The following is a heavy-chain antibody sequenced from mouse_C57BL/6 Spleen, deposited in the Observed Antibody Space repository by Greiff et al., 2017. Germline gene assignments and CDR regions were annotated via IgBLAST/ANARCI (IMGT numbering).Heavy chain of an antibody. CDR2: IYPGSGST. CDR3: ASCYYYGSSPWFAY. J-gene: IGHJ3*01. Sequence: QVQLQQPGAELVKPGASVKMSCKASGYTFTSYWITWVKQRPGQGLEWIGDIYPGSGSTNYNEKFKSKATLTVDTSSSTAYMQLSSLTSEDSAVYYCASCYYYGSSPWFAYWGQGTLVTVSA. D-gene: IGHD1-1*01. V-gene: IGHV1-55*01. CDR1: GYTFTSYW.